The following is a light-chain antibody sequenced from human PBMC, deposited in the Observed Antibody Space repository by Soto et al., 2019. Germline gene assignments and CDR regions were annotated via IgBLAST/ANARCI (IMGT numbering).Light chain of an antibody. CDR3: QQLNSYPPF. CDR2: AAS. CDR1: QGISSY. Sequence: DIQLTQSPSFLSGSVGDRVTITCRASQGISSYLAWYQQKPGKAPKLLIYAASTLQSGVPSRFSGSGSGTEFTLTISSLQPEDFATYYCQQLNSYPPFFGGGTKVEIK. J-gene: IGKJ4*01. V-gene: IGKV1-9*01.